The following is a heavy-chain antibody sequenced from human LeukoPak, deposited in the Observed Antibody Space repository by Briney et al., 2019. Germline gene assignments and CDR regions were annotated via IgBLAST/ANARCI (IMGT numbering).Heavy chain of an antibody. V-gene: IGHV4-4*07. CDR1: GGSISSYY. D-gene: IGHD5-18*01. CDR2: IYTSGSS. J-gene: IGHJ6*03. CDR3: ARTTEGGYTYDYFYYYYMDV. Sequence: SETLSLACTVSGGSISSYYWNWIWQPAGKGLEWIGRIYTSGSSNYNPSLKSRVTMSVDTSKNQFSLKLSSVTAADTAVYYCARTTEGGYTYDYFYYYYMDVWGKGTTVTISS.